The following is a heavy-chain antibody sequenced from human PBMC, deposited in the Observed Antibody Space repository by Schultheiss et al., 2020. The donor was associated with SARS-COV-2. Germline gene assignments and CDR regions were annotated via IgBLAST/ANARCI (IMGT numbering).Heavy chain of an antibody. D-gene: IGHD3-3*01. CDR3: ARSISYYDFWSGYYNSYYYYYMDV. J-gene: IGHJ6*03. V-gene: IGHV3-7*01. CDR1: GFTFSSYW. CDR2: IKQDGSEK. Sequence: GESLKISCAASGFTFSSYWMSWVRQAPGKGLEWVANIKQDGSEKYYVDSVKGRFTISRDNAKNSLYLQMNSLRAEDTAVYYCARSISYYDFWSGYYNSYYYYYMDVWGKGTTVTVSS.